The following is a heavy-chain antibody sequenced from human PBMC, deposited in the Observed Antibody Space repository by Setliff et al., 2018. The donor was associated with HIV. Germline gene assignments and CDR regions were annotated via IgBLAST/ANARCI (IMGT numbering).Heavy chain of an antibody. J-gene: IGHJ4*02. CDR2: INPSGGST. CDR3: ARALYTNLAHFDY. CDR1: GYTFTSFY. D-gene: IGHD4-4*01. V-gene: IGHV1-46*01. Sequence: GASVKVSCKASGYTFTSFYLHWVRQAPGQGLEWMAIINPSGGSTSYAQKFQGRVTMTSDTSTSTVYMELSSLRSEDTAVYHCARALYTNLAHFDYLGQGTLVTVSS.